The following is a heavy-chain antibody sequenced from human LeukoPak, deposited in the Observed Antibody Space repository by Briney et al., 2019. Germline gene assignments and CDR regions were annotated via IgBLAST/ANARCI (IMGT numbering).Heavy chain of an antibody. CDR2: ISWNSGSI. V-gene: IGHV3-9*01. CDR3: ARDGGRGCSSTSCYTNAYYYYGMDV. J-gene: IGHJ6*02. Sequence: GGSLRLSCAASGFTFDDYAMHWVRQAPGKGLEWVSGISWNSGSIGYADSVKGRFTISRDNAKNSLYLQMNSLRAEDTALYYCARDGGRGCSSTSCYTNAYYYYGMDVWGQGTTVTVSS. CDR1: GFTFDDYA. D-gene: IGHD2-2*02.